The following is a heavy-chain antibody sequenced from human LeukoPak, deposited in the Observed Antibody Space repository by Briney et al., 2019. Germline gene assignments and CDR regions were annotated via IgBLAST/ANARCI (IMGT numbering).Heavy chain of an antibody. J-gene: IGHJ4*02. D-gene: IGHD2-2*01. Sequence: TSETLSLTCTVSGGSISSYYWSWIRQPPGKGLEWIGRIYTSGSTNYSPSLKSRVTMSVDTSKNQFSLKLSSVTAADTAVYYCARDELVVPAAASQWFFDYWGQGTLVTVSS. CDR3: ARDELVVPAAASQWFFDY. CDR2: IYTSGST. V-gene: IGHV4-4*07. CDR1: GGSISSYY.